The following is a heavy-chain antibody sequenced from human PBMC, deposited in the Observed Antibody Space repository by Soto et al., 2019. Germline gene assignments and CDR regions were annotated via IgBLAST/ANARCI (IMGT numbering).Heavy chain of an antibody. CDR1: GYTFTSYA. D-gene: IGHD4-17*01. V-gene: IGHV1-3*01. CDR2: INAGNGNT. Sequence: QVQLVQSGAEVKKPGASVKVSFKASGYTFTSYAMQWVRQAPGQRLEWMGWINAGNGNTKYSQKFQGRVTITRDTFGSTAYMELGILRSEDTAVYYCARTVGYYYGMDVWGQGTTVTVSS. CDR3: ARTVGYYYGMDV. J-gene: IGHJ6*02.